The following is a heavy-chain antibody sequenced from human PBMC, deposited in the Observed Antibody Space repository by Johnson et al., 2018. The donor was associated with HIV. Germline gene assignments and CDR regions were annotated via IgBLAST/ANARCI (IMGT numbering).Heavy chain of an antibody. V-gene: IGHV3-30*04. Sequence: QMMLVESGGGVVQPGKSLRLSCSASRFTFSNYAMNWVRQAPGKGLEWMAIISYDGSNKYYADSVKGRFTISRDNSKNTLYLQMNSLRAEDTAVYYCARPGGDYSAFDIWGQGTMVTVSS. D-gene: IGHD4-17*01. CDR3: ARPGGDYSAFDI. CDR1: RFTFSNYA. CDR2: ISYDGSNK. J-gene: IGHJ3*02.